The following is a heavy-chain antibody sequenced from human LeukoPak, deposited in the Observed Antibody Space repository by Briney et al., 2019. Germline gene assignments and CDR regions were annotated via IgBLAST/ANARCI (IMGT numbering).Heavy chain of an antibody. CDR2: IIPIFGTA. Sequence: GASVKVSCKASGGTFSSYAISRVRQAPGQGLEWMGGIIPIFGTANYAQKFQGRVTITADESTSTAYMELSSLRSEDTVVYYCAYSGWYVRYFDYWGQGTLVTVSS. J-gene: IGHJ4*02. CDR1: GGTFSSYA. CDR3: AYSGWYVRYFDY. V-gene: IGHV1-69*13. D-gene: IGHD6-19*01.